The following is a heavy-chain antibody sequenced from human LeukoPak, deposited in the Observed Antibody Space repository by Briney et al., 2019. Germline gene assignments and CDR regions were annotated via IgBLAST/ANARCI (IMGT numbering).Heavy chain of an antibody. CDR2: INHSGST. Sequence: SETLSLTCAVYGGSFSGYYWSWIRQPPGKVLEWIGEINHSGSTNYNPSLKSRVTISVDTSKNQFSLKLSSVTAADTAVYYCARTYGGYVGDAFDIWGQGTMVTVSS. V-gene: IGHV4-34*01. CDR3: ARTYGGYVGDAFDI. J-gene: IGHJ3*02. D-gene: IGHD5-12*01. CDR1: GGSFSGYY.